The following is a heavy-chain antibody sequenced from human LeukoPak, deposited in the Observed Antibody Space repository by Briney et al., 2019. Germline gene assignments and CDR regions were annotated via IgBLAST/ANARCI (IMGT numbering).Heavy chain of an antibody. CDR3: AREDIAGGPIDY. J-gene: IGHJ4*02. Sequence: PGGSLRLSCAASGFTFSSYAMHWVRQAPGKGLEWVAVISYDGSNKYYADSVKGRFTISRDNSKNTLYLQMNSLRAEDTAVYYCAREDIAGGPIDYWGQGTLVTVSS. CDR1: GFTFSSYA. D-gene: IGHD5-12*01. CDR2: ISYDGSNK. V-gene: IGHV3-30*04.